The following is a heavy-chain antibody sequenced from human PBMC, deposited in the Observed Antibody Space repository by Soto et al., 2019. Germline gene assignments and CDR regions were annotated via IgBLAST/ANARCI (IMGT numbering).Heavy chain of an antibody. CDR3: AKDMSDGFDV. CDR2: ISWDRDSV. CDR1: GFTFDDYA. V-gene: IGHV3-9*01. Sequence: EVQLVESGGGLVQPGRSLRLSCAASGFTFDDYAMHWVRQPPGKGLEWVSAISWDRDSVDYADSVKGRFTISRDNANNSLYLQMNSLRPEDTALYYCAKDMSDGFDVWGQGTVVTVSS. J-gene: IGHJ3*01.